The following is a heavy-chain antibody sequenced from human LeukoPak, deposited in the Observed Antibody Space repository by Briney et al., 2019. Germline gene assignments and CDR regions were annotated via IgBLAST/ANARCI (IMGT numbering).Heavy chain of an antibody. V-gene: IGHV4-39*01. CDR1: GDSVSSSSSY. J-gene: IGHJ4*02. CDR3: ARRVNWSFDY. D-gene: IGHD1-20*01. CDR2: IYYSGST. Sequence: SETLSLTCTVSGDSVSSSSSYWGWIRRHPGKGLEWIGIIYYSGSTYYNPSLKSRVTISVDTSKNQFSLKLSSVTAADTAVYYCARRVNWSFDYWGQGALVTVSS.